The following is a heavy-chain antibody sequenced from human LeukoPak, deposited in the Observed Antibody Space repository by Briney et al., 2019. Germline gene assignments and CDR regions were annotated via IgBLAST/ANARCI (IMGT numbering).Heavy chain of an antibody. Sequence: SETLSLTCIVSGGSISSYYWSWVRQPPGKGLEWIAHIYYSGSTNYNPSLTSRVTMSVDMSKNRFSLTLSSVTAADTAVYYCAKSMTTDYYGMDVWGQGTTVTVSS. CDR1: GGSISSYY. V-gene: IGHV4-59*01. CDR2: IYYSGST. D-gene: IGHD4-17*01. CDR3: AKSMTTDYYGMDV. J-gene: IGHJ6*02.